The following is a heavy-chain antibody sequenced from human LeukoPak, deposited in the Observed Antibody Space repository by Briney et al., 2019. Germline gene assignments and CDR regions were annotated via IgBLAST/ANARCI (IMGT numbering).Heavy chain of an antibody. CDR3: ARTSGAGYDDY. Sequence: GASVNVSCKASGYTFTNYGISWVRQAPGQGLEWLGWISDYNGNPNYAQNLQGRVTMTTDTSTSTAYMELRGLRSDDTAVYYCARTSGAGYDDYWGQGTLVTVSS. CDR1: GYTFTNYG. CDR2: ISDYNGNP. J-gene: IGHJ4*02. D-gene: IGHD5-12*01. V-gene: IGHV1-18*01.